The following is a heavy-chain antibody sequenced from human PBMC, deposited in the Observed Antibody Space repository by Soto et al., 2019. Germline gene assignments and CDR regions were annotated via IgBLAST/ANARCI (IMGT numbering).Heavy chain of an antibody. CDR2: ISGSGGST. J-gene: IGHJ4*02. CDR1: GFTFSSYA. V-gene: IGHV3-23*01. CDR3: GCYASSGYYGCFYY. Sequence: EVQLLESGGGLVQPGGSLRLSCAASGFTFSSYAMSWVSQAPGKGLEWVSAISGSGGSTYYADSVKGRFTISRDNSKNTLYLQMNSLRAEDTAVYYCGCYASSGYYGCFYYWGQGTLVTVSS. D-gene: IGHD3-22*01.